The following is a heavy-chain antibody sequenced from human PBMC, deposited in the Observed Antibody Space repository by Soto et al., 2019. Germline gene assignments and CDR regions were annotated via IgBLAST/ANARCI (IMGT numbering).Heavy chain of an antibody. CDR1: GYTSTTYD. CDR2: ITPGGGIT. Sequence: QVQLVQSGAEVKKPGASVRVSCKASGYTSTTYDIHWVRQAPGLGLEWMGIITPGGGITSYAQKLKGRITMTRDTSTSTVYMELSSLRSEDTAMYYCAKVLSELVPRYFDTWGQGTLVTVSS. V-gene: IGHV1-46*01. J-gene: IGHJ4*02. CDR3: AKVLSELVPRYFDT. D-gene: IGHD6-13*01.